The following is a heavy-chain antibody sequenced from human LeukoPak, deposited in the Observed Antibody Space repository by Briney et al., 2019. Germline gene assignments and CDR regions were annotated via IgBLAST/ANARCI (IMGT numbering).Heavy chain of an antibody. CDR3: AVSGWSHFDY. CDR2: ISTSSIYI. Sequence: GGSLRLSCAASGFTFSSYSMNWVRQAPGKGLEWVSSISTSSIYIYYEDSVKGRFTISRDNAKNSLYLQMNSLRAEDTAVYYCAVSGWSHFDYWGQGTLVTVSS. V-gene: IGHV3-21*01. D-gene: IGHD6-19*01. J-gene: IGHJ4*02. CDR1: GFTFSSYS.